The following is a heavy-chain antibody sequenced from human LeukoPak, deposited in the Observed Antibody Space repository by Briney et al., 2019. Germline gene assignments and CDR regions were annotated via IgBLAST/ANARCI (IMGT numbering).Heavy chain of an antibody. J-gene: IGHJ4*02. CDR3: ARDIPSSWYRTYYFDY. CDR2: ISAYNGNT. CDR1: GYTFTSYG. V-gene: IGHV1-18*01. Sequence: ASVKVSCKASGYTFTSYGISWVRQAPGQGLEWMGWISAYNGNTNYAQKLQGRVTMTTDTSTSTAYMELRSLRSDDTAVYYCARDIPSSWYRTYYFDYWGQGTLVTVSS. D-gene: IGHD6-13*01.